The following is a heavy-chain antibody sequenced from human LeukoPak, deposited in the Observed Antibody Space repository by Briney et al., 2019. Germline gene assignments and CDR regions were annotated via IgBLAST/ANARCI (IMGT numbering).Heavy chain of an antibody. CDR1: GVSSSSYF. V-gene: IGHV4-59*01. D-gene: IGHD6-13*01. CDR3: ARTTEAHSWRTRYYDYYMDV. CDR2: IYYSGST. Sequence: PSETLSLTCAVSGVSSSSYFWSWIRQPPGQGLEWIGYIYYSGSTNYNPSLKSRVTISVDTSKNQFSLKLSSVTAADTAVYYCARTTEAHSWRTRYYDYYMDVWGKGTTVTVSS. J-gene: IGHJ6*03.